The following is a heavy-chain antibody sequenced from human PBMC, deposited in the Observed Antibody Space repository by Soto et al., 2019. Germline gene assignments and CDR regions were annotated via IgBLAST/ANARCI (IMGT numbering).Heavy chain of an antibody. Sequence: SETLSLTCTVSGGSIISGDYCFSCIGQPPWKGLEWIGYIFYSGSTYYNPSLESRVTISIDTSENQFSLRLSSVTAADTAVYYCAREANWNYEMGNYFDNWGQGTLVTVS. D-gene: IGHD1-7*01. CDR2: IFYSGST. CDR1: GGSIISGDYC. J-gene: IGHJ4*02. CDR3: AREANWNYEMGNYFDN. V-gene: IGHV4-30-4*01.